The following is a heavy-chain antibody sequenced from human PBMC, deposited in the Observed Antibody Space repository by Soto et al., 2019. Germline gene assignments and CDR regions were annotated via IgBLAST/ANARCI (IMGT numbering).Heavy chain of an antibody. CDR2: IYYSGST. CDR1: GGSISSSSYY. J-gene: IGHJ4*02. CDR3: ARLLGQGWLRDEY. Sequence: PSETLSLTCTVSGGSISSSSYYWGWIRQPPGKGLEWIGSIYYSGSTYYNPSLKSRVTISVDTSKSQFSLKLSSVTAADTAVYYCARLLGQGWLRDEYWGQRTLVTVSS. V-gene: IGHV4-39*01. D-gene: IGHD3-22*01.